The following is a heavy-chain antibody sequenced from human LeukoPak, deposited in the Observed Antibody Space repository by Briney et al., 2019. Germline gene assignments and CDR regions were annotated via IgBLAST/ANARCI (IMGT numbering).Heavy chain of an antibody. CDR2: IYYSGST. V-gene: IGHV4-59*08. Sequence: SETLSLSCTVSGGSISSYYWSWIRQPPGKGLEWIGYIYYSGSTNYNPSLKSRVAISVDTSKNQFSLKLSSVTAADTAVYYCARRHWGPIDYWGQGTVVTVSS. J-gene: IGHJ4*02. D-gene: IGHD7-27*01. CDR1: GGSISSYY. CDR3: ARRHWGPIDY.